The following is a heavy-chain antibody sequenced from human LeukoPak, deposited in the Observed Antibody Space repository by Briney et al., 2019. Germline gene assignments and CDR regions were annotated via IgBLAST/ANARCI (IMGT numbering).Heavy chain of an antibody. CDR2: ISSGGSTI. CDR1: GFTFSSYG. V-gene: IGHV3-48*04. D-gene: IGHD2-15*01. CDR3: ASSAATFDY. J-gene: IGHJ4*02. Sequence: GGSLRLSCAASGFTFSSYGMSWVRQAPGKGLEWVSFISSGGSTIYYADSVKGRFTISRDNAKNSLYLQMNSLRAEDTAVYYCASSAATFDYWGQGTLVTVSS.